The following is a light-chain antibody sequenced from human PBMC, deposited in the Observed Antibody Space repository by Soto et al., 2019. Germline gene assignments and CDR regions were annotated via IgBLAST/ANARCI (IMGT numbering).Light chain of an antibody. Sequence: QSALTQPRSVSGSPGQSVSISCTGASSDVGGYDYVSWYQQHPDKAPKVIIYDVIKRPSGVPDRFSGSKSGNTASLTISGLQSDDEADYYCCSYAGSYSYVFGPGTKVTVL. J-gene: IGLJ1*01. CDR1: SSDVGGYDY. V-gene: IGLV2-11*01. CDR3: CSYAGSYSYV. CDR2: DVI.